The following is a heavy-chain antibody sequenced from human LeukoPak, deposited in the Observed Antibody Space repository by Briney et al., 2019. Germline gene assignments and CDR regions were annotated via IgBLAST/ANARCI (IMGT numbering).Heavy chain of an antibody. V-gene: IGHV1-18*01. CDR2: IRAYNGNT. D-gene: IGHD2-2*01. CDR1: GGTFSSYA. CDR3: ARDGIGGYCSSTSCYGRADYYYYGMDV. J-gene: IGHJ6*02. Sequence: ASVKVSCKASGGTFSSYAISWVRQAPGQGLEWMGWIRAYNGNTNYAQKLQGRVTMTTDTSTSTAYMELRSLRSDDTAVYYCARDGIGGYCSSTSCYGRADYYYYGMDVWGQGTTVTVSS.